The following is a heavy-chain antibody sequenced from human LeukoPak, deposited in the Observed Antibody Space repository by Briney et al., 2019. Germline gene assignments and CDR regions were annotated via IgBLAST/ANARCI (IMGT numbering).Heavy chain of an antibody. CDR3: AKEMAAAGNYYFDY. J-gene: IGHJ4*02. D-gene: IGHD6-13*01. V-gene: IGHV3-23*01. CDR1: GFTFSLYE. Sequence: GGSLRLSCAASGFTFSLYEMNWVRQAPVKGLEWVSYISGGGETRYYADSVKGRFTISRDNSKNTLYLQMNSLTAEDTAVYYCAKEMAAAGNYYFDYWGQGNLVTVSS. CDR2: ISGGGETR.